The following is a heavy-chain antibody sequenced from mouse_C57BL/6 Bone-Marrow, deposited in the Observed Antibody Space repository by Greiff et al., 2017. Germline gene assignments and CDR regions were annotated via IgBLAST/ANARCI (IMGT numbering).Heavy chain of an antibody. CDR3: ATVVPDY. D-gene: IGHD1-1*01. Sequence: VQLQQSGPELVKPGASVKISCKASGYSFTDYNMNWVKQSPGKSLEWIGGINPNYGTTNYNQKFKGKATLTADQASSTAYRQLNSLTSADSAVYNCATVVPDYGGQGTTITVSS. CDR1: GYSFTDYN. CDR2: INPNYGTT. V-gene: IGHV1-39*01. J-gene: IGHJ2*01.